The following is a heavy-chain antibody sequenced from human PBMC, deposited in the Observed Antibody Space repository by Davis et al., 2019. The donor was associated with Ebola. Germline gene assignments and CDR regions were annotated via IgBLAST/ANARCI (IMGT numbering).Heavy chain of an antibody. CDR1: GFTFSSYS. CDR3: AKVLQATNLLGTTYYYYALDV. CDR2: ISSSSSYI. J-gene: IGHJ6*02. V-gene: IGHV3-21*04. Sequence: GESLKISCAASGFTFSSYSMNWVRQAPGKGLEWVSSISSSSSYIYYADSVKGRFTISRDNAENSLYLQMNSLRAEDTAVYYCAKVLQATNLLGTTYYYYALDVWGQGTTVTVS. D-gene: IGHD5-12*01.